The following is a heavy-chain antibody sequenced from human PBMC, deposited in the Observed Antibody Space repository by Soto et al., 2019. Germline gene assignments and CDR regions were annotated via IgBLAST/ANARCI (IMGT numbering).Heavy chain of an antibody. J-gene: IGHJ6*02. D-gene: IGHD2-2*01. V-gene: IGHV3-7*01. CDR3: AKEVVTVNYYYYGMDV. CDR1: GFTFSSFW. Sequence: HPGGSLRLSCAASGFTFSSFWMTWVRQAPGKGLEWVANIKEDGSEKKYADSVKGRLTISRDNSKNTLYLQMNSLRPEDTAVYYCAKEVVTVNYYYYGMDVWGQGTTVTVSS. CDR2: IKEDGSEK.